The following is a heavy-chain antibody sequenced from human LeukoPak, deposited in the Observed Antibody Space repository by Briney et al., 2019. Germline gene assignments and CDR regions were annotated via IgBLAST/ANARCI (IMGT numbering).Heavy chain of an antibody. CDR2: TYYRSKWYN. J-gene: IGHJ4*02. Sequence: SQTLSLTCAISGDSVSSNSAAWNWIRQSPSRGLEWLGRTYYRSKWYNDYAVSVKSRITINPDTSKNQFSLQQNSVTPEDTAVYYCARAGYNWNYVTSEGSDYWGQGTLVTVSS. V-gene: IGHV6-1*01. D-gene: IGHD1-7*01. CDR1: GDSVSSNSAA. CDR3: ARAGYNWNYVTSEGSDY.